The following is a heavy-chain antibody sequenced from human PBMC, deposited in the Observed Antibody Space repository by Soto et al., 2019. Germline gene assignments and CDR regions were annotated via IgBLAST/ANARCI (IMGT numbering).Heavy chain of an antibody. CDR1: GGSISSYY. V-gene: IGHV4-59*08. CDR2: IYYSGST. Sequence: PSETLSLTCTVSGGSISSYYWSWIRQPPGKGLEWIGYIYYSGSTYYNPSLKSRVTISVDTSKNQFSLKLSSVTAADTAVYYCAKRYSGYDDAFDIWGQGTTVTVSS. CDR3: AKRYSGYDDAFDI. J-gene: IGHJ3*02. D-gene: IGHD5-12*01.